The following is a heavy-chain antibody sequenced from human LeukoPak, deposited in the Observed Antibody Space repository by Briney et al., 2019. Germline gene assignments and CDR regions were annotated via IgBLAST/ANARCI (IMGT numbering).Heavy chain of an antibody. V-gene: IGHV3-21*01. CDR3: ARDRGRGYSYEPGYFDY. J-gene: IGHJ4*02. CDR2: ISSRSSHI. Sequence: PGGSLRLSCAASGFTFSSYNMNWVRQAPGKGLEWVSSISSRSSHINYADSVKGRFTISRDNAKNSLYLQMNSLRAEDTAVYYCARDRGRGYSYEPGYFDYWGQGTLVTVSS. CDR1: GFTFSSYN. D-gene: IGHD5-18*01.